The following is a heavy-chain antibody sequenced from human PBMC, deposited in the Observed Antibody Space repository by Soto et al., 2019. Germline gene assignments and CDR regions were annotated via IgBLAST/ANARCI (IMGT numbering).Heavy chain of an antibody. CDR2: IDPSDSYT. CDR3: ARRARGRGVPPYGLDG. V-gene: IGHV5-10-1*01. D-gene: IGHD3-10*01. Sequence: GESLKISCKGSGYSFTSYWISWVRQMPGKGLEWMGRIDPSDSYTNYSPSFQGHVTISADKSISTAYLQWSSLKASDTAMYYCARRARGRGVPPYGLDGRGQGTTVTVFS. CDR1: GYSFTSYW. J-gene: IGHJ6*02.